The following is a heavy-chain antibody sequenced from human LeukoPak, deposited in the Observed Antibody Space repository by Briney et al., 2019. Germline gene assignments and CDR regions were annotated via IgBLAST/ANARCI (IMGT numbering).Heavy chain of an antibody. D-gene: IGHD3-3*01. CDR2: IYPGDSDT. J-gene: IGHJ6*03. CDR3: ARLLRPDFWSAQYYMDV. CDR1: GYSFTSYW. Sequence: GESLKISFKGSGYSFTSYWIGWVRQMPGKGLEWMGIIYPGDSDTRYSPSFQGQVTISADKSISTAYLQWSSLKASDTAMYYCARLLRPDFWSAQYYMDVWGKGTTVTVSS. V-gene: IGHV5-51*01.